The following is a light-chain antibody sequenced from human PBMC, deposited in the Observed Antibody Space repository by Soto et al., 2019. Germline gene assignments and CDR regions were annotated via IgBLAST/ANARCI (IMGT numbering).Light chain of an antibody. CDR2: GAS. Sequence: EIVMTQSPATLSVSPGERATLSCRASQSVSSNLAWYQQKPGQAPRLLIYGASTRATGIPARFSGSGSGTEFTLTISSLQSEDFAVYYCQQYNNWPPTKKKYTFGQGTKLEIK. J-gene: IGKJ2*01. CDR1: QSVSSN. CDR3: QQYNNWPPTKKKYT. V-gene: IGKV3-15*01.